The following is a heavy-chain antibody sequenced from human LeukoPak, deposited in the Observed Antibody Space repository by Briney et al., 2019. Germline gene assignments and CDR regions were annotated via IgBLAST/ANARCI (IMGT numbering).Heavy chain of an antibody. D-gene: IGHD3-22*01. CDR1: GFTFSSYV. Sequence: PGGSLRLSCAASGFTFSSYVMSWVRQAPGKGLEWVSAISGGGGRTYYADSVKGRFTISRDNSKNTLYLQMNSLRAEDTAVYYCAKGTGYCDSSGYDPFDIWGQGTMVTVPS. V-gene: IGHV3-23*01. CDR2: ISGGGGRT. CDR3: AKGTGYCDSSGYDPFDI. J-gene: IGHJ3*02.